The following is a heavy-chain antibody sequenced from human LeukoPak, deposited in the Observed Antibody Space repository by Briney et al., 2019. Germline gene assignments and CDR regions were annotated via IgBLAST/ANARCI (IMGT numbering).Heavy chain of an antibody. CDR1: GFTFSNAW. CDR2: ISWNSGSI. CDR3: AKEPYSSPRRGFDP. V-gene: IGHV3-9*01. Sequence: GGSLRLSCAASGFTFSNAWMSWVRQAPGKGLEWVSGISWNSGSIGYADSVKGRFTISRDNAKNSLYLQMNSLRAEDTALYYCAKEPYSSPRRGFDPWGQGTLVTVSS. J-gene: IGHJ5*02. D-gene: IGHD6-13*01.